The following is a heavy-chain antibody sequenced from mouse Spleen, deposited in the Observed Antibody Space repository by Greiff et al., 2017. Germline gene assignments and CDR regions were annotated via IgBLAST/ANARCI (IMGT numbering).Heavy chain of an antibody. Sequence: QVQLQQSGAELVRPGTSVKVSCKASGYAFTNYLIEWVKQRPGQGLEWIGVINPGSGGTNYNEKFKGKATLTADKSSSTAYMQLSSLTSEDSAVYFCARSEGLRREGFDYWGQGTTLTVSS. CDR2: INPGSGGT. J-gene: IGHJ2*01. D-gene: IGHD2-4*01. CDR1: GYAFTNYL. CDR3: ARSEGLRREGFDY. V-gene: IGHV1-54*01.